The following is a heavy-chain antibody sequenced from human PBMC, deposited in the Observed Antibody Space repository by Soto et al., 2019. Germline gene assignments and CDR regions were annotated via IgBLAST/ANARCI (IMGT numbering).Heavy chain of an antibody. V-gene: IGHV3-30*03. Sequence: QVQLGESGGGVVQPGRSLRLSCVGSGFIFRNNCMHWVRQTPVKGLEWVAFRSYDGSDTFYADSVKGRFTISRDNSKNTLFLHMSNLRAEDTAMYYCTIVRVADSALDHWGQGTLVTVSS. J-gene: IGHJ4*02. CDR1: GFIFRNNC. CDR2: RSYDGSDT. D-gene: IGHD3-10*02. CDR3: TIVRVADSALDH.